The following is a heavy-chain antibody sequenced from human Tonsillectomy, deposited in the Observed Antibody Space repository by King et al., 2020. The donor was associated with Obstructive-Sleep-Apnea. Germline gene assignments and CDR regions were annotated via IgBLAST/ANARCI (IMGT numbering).Heavy chain of an antibody. V-gene: IGHV3-7*03. J-gene: IGHJ3*02. D-gene: IGHD3-9*01. Sequence: VQLVQSGGGLVQPGGSLRLSCAASGFTFGSYWMTLVRQAPGRGLEWVANIRQDESQKYYVDSVKGRVTISRDNAKNSLYLQMNSLRAADTAVYYCARDRSYATTGYYYDVFDMWGQGTMVTVSS. CDR3: ARDRSYATTGYYYDVFDM. CDR2: IRQDESQK. CDR1: GFTFGSYW.